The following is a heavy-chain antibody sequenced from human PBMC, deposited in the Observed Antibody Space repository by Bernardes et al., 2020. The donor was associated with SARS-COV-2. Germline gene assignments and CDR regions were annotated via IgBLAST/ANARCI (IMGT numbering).Heavy chain of an antibody. CDR1: GDSIYKGRFY. CDR2: IYSTGDS. D-gene: IGHD3-22*01. Sequence: SETLSLTCTVSGDSIYKGRFYWTWIRQSAGRGLEWIGRIYSTGDSNYNPSLESRVTMSVDMSKNQFSLRLSSVTASDTAMYFCAREQNRYRSSGYFEDALDIWGQGTMVTVSS. J-gene: IGHJ3*02. V-gene: IGHV4-61*02. CDR3: AREQNRYRSSGYFEDALDI.